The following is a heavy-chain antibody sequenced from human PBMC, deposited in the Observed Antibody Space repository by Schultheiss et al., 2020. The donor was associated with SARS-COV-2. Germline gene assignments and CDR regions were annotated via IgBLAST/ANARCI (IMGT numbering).Heavy chain of an antibody. Sequence: ASVKVSCKASGYTFTSYDINWVRQATGQGLEWMGWMNPNSGGTNYAQKFQGRVTMTRDTSISTAYMELNSLRAEDTAVYYCAASRRYSSSPSSDYWGQGTLVTVSS. J-gene: IGHJ4*02. CDR2: MNPNSGGT. D-gene: IGHD6-6*01. CDR3: AASRRYSSSPSSDY. V-gene: IGHV1-8*01. CDR1: GYTFTSYD.